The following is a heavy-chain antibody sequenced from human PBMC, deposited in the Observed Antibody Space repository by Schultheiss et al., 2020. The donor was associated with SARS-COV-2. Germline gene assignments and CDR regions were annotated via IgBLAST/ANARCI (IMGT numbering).Heavy chain of an antibody. CDR2: IDWDDDK. CDR1: GFSLSTSGMC. J-gene: IGHJ5*02. D-gene: IGHD3-10*01. Sequence: SGPTLVKPTQTLTLTCTFSGFSLSTSGMCVSWIRQPPGKALELLALIDWDDDKRYSPSLKSRLTITKDTSKNQVVLTMTNMDPVDTATYYCAHSITMVQGLYNWFDPWGQGTLVTVSS. CDR3: AHSITMVQGLYNWFDP. V-gene: IGHV2-5*08.